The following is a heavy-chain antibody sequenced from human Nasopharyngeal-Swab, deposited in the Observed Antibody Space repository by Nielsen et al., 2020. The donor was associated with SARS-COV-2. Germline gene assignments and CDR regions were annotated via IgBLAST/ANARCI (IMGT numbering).Heavy chain of an antibody. V-gene: IGHV4-30-4*01. Sequence: WIRQPPGKGLEWIGYIYYSGSTYYNPSLKSRVTISVDTSKNQFSLKLSSVTAADTAVYYCARDDVYCSSTSCYRAPLNYWGQGILVTVSS. J-gene: IGHJ4*02. CDR2: IYYSGST. CDR3: ARDDVYCSSTSCYRAPLNY. D-gene: IGHD2-2*01.